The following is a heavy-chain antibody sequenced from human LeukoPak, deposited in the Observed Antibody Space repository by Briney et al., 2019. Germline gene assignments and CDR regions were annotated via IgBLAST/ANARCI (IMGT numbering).Heavy chain of an antibody. CDR2: INHSGST. Sequence: SETLSLTCAVYGGSFSGYYWSWIRQPPGKGLEWVGEINHSGSTNYNPSLKSRVTISVDTSKNQFSLKLSSVTAADTAVYYCARRTKYCSSTSCFYYYYYYMDVWGKGTTVTVTS. CDR3: ARRTKYCSSTSCFYYYYYYMDV. J-gene: IGHJ6*03. D-gene: IGHD2-2*01. V-gene: IGHV4-34*01. CDR1: GGSFSGYY.